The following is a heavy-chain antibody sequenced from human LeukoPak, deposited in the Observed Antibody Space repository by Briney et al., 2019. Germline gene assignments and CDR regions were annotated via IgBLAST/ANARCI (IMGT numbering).Heavy chain of an antibody. Sequence: GGSLRLSCTASGFTFSSYWMHWVAQVPGKGLVWVSRIKSDGSSTTYADSVKGRFTISRDNAKNTLYLQMSSLRAEDTAVYYCARSTYSGSSYDYWGQGTLVTVSS. V-gene: IGHV3-74*01. J-gene: IGHJ4*02. CDR2: IKSDGSST. CDR3: ARSTYSGSSYDY. CDR1: GFTFSSYW. D-gene: IGHD1-26*01.